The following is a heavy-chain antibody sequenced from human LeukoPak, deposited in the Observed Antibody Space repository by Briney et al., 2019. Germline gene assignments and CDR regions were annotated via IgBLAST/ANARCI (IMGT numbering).Heavy chain of an antibody. CDR2: IYHDERT. J-gene: IGHJ5*02. D-gene: IGHD4-11*01. V-gene: IGHV3-53*01. CDR3: AKDRYSNYGNGFDP. CDR1: GFSVSSLY. Sequence: GGSLRLSCAASGFSVSSLYMSWVRQAPGKGLEWVSVIYHDERTDYADSVRGRFTISRDNSKNTLYLQMKSLRDEDTALYYRAKDRYSNYGNGFDPWGQGTLVTVFS.